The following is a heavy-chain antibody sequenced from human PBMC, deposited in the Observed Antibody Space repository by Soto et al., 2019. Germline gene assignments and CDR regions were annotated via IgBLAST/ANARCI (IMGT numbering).Heavy chain of an antibody. D-gene: IGHD3-10*01. Sequence: VSGPTLVNPTQTLTLTCTFSGFSLSTSGMCVSWIRQPPGKALEWLARIDWDDDKYYSTSLKTRLTISKDTSKNQVVLTMTNMDPVDTATYYCAHRDYYTLGQYNWFDPWGQGTLVTVSS. J-gene: IGHJ5*02. CDR1: GFSLSTSGMC. CDR2: IDWDDDK. V-gene: IGHV2-70*12. CDR3: AHRDYYTLGQYNWFDP.